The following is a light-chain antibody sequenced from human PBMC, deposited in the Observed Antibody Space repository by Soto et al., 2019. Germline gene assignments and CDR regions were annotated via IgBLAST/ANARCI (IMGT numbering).Light chain of an antibody. Sequence: QSVLTRPASVSGSPGQSITISCTGTSNDIGYYNYVSWYQQHPGKAPKLMIYEVSNRPSGVSDRFSGSKSGNTASLTVSGLQAEDEADYYCSSHTSSSDYVFGTGTKLTVL. J-gene: IGLJ1*01. V-gene: IGLV2-14*01. CDR1: SNDIGYYNY. CDR3: SSHTSSSDYV. CDR2: EVS.